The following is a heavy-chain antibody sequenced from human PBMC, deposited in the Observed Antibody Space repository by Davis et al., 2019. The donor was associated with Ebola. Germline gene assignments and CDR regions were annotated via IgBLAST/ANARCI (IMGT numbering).Heavy chain of an antibody. CDR1: GFTFDDYA. CDR2: ITWHGNGV. D-gene: IGHD2-21*01. CDR3: TKLGVEPRTYAPVWYFDH. V-gene: IGHV3-9*01. J-gene: IGHJ2*01. Sequence: SLKIPCAASGFTFDDYAMHWVRQLPGRGLEWVPGITWHGNGVTYADSVKGRFTISRDNAKNFLYLQMDSLRPEDTAFYYCTKLGVEPRTYAPVWYFDHWGPGTLVTVSS.